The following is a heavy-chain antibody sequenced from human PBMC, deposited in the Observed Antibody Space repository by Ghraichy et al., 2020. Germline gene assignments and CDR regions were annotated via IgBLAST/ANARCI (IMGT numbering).Heavy chain of an antibody. CDR2: ISGSGGST. D-gene: IGHD3-22*01. Sequence: GGSLRLSCAASGFTFSSYAMSWVRQAPGKGLEWVSAISGSGGSTYYADSVKGRFTISRDNSKNTLYLQMNSLRAEDTAVYYCAKDQSPPNYYDSSGYGGHDAFDIWGQGTMVTVSS. CDR3: AKDQSPPNYYDSSGYGGHDAFDI. CDR1: GFTFSSYA. J-gene: IGHJ3*02. V-gene: IGHV3-23*01.